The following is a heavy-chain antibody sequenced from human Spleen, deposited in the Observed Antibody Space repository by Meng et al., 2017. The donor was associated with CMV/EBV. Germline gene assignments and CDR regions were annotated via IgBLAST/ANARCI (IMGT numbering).Heavy chain of an antibody. CDR1: GCSISRGAYY. J-gene: IGHJ4*02. D-gene: IGHD6-13*01. CDR2: IYYCGST. Sequence: FTLSGCSISRGAYYWSWIRQHPGTGREWIGYIYYCGSTYYHPSLKSRVTMSVDTSKNQFSLKLNSLTAADTAVYYCARGDDSSSWGYWGQGTLVTVSS. CDR3: ARGDDSSSWGY. V-gene: IGHV4-31*03.